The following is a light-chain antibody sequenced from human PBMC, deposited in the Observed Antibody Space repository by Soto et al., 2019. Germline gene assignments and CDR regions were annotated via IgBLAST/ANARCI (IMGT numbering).Light chain of an antibody. Sequence: QMTQSPSSLSASVEDRVIITCRASQSISNHLNWYQQKPGKAPKLLIYAASSLQSGVPSRFSGSGSGTDFTLTISSLQPEDFATYYCQQSYSTPWTFGQGTKVDIK. CDR1: QSISNH. CDR2: AAS. V-gene: IGKV1-39*01. J-gene: IGKJ1*01. CDR3: QQSYSTPWT.